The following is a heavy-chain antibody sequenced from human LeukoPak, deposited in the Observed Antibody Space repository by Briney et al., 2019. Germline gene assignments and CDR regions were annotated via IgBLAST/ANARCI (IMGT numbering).Heavy chain of an antibody. Sequence: SETLSLTCTVSGGSISSGGYYWSWIRQHPGQGLAWIGYIYYSGSTYYNPSPKSRVTISVDTSKNQFSLKLSSVTAADTAVYYCARSVENDYGDYKYYFDYWGQGTLVTVSS. D-gene: IGHD4-17*01. J-gene: IGHJ4*02. CDR2: IYYSGST. V-gene: IGHV4-31*03. CDR3: ARSVENDYGDYKYYFDY. CDR1: GGSISSGGYY.